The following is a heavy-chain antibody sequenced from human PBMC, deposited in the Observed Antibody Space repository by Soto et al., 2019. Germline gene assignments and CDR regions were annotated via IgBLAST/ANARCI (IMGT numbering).Heavy chain of an antibody. Sequence: QVQLVPSGVEVKKPGASVKVSCKASGYTFISHGISWVRQAPGQGLEWTGWLSGKNGNTNYAQKLQGRATLTKDTSTSTAYMELRSLRSDDTAVYYCARVSSSIVVVPDYGMDVWGQGTTVTVSS. CDR1: GYTFISHG. CDR3: ARVSSSIVVVPDYGMDV. J-gene: IGHJ6*02. CDR2: LSGKNGNT. V-gene: IGHV1-18*04. D-gene: IGHD2-15*01.